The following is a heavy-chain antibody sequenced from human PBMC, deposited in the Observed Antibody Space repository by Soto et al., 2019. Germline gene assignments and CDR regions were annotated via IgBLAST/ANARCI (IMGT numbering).Heavy chain of an antibody. V-gene: IGHV4-34*02. CDR3: AGIIVATISSFDY. J-gene: IGHJ4*02. D-gene: IGHD5-12*01. Sequence: QVQLQQWGAGLLTPSETLSLTCAVYGESFSGYYWSWIRMPPGKGLEWIGEINDSGSTNYNPSLTCRVTMSVGTSKTQFSLKLSSVTAADTSMYYCAGIIVATISSFDYWGQGTLLTVSA. CDR1: GESFSGYY. CDR2: INDSGST.